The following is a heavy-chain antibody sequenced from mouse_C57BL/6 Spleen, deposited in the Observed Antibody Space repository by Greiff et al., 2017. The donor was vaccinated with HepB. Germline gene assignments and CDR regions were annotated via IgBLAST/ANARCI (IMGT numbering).Heavy chain of an antibody. J-gene: IGHJ2*01. CDR1: GYAFSSSW. V-gene: IGHV1-82*01. CDR2: IYPGDGDT. CDR3: ATVVALYYFDY. Sequence: QVQLQQSGPELVKPGASVKISCKASGYAFSSSWMNWVKQRPGKGLEWIGRIYPGDGDTNYNGKFKGKATLTADKSSSTAYMQLSSLTSEDSAVYFCATVVALYYFDYWGQGTTLTVSS. D-gene: IGHD1-1*01.